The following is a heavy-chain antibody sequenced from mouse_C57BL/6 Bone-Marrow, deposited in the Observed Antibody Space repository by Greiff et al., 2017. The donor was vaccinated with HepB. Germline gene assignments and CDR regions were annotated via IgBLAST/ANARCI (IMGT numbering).Heavy chain of an antibody. CDR3: ARNLCYYGSIYAMDY. CDR2: IWSGGST. V-gene: IGHV2-2*01. CDR1: GFSLTSYG. Sequence: VQLQQSGPGLVQPSQRLSITCTVSGFSLTSYGVHWVRQSPGKGLEWLGVIWSGGSTDYNAAFISRLSISKDNSTSQVFFKMNSLKADDTAIYYCARNLCYYGSIYAMDYWGQGTSVTVSS. D-gene: IGHD1-1*01. J-gene: IGHJ4*01.